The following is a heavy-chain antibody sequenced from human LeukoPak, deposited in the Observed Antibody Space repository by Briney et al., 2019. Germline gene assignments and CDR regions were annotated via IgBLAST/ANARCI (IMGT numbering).Heavy chain of an antibody. CDR2: IKQDGSEK. J-gene: IGHJ4*02. Sequence: GGSLRLSCAASRFTFSSYWMSWVRQAPGKGLEWVANIKQDGSEKYYVDSVKGRFTISRDNAKNSLYLQMNSLRAEDTAVYYCARDSDYYYDSSYFDYWGQGTLVTVSS. CDR1: RFTFSSYW. CDR3: ARDSDYYYDSSYFDY. V-gene: IGHV3-7*01. D-gene: IGHD3-22*01.